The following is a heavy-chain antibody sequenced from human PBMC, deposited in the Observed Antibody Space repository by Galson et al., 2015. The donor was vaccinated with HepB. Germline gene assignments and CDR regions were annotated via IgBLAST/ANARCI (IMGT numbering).Heavy chain of an antibody. CDR3: ARLPAAIGRIYYYYGMDV. CDR2: ISSSSSYI. V-gene: IGHV3-21*01. CDR1: GFTFSSYS. D-gene: IGHD2-2*02. J-gene: IGHJ6*02. Sequence: SLRLSCAASGFTFSSYSMNWVRQAPGKGLEWVSSISSSSSYIYYADSVKGRFTISRDNAKKSQYLQMNSLRAEDTAVYCCARLPAAIGRIYYYYGMDVWGQGTTVTVSS.